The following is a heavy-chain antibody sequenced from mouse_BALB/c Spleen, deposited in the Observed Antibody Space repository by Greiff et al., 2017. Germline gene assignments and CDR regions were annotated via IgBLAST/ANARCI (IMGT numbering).Heavy chain of an antibody. Sequence: EVNLVESGPSLVKPSQTLSLTCSVTGDSITSGYWNWIRKFPGNKLEYMGYISYSGSTYYNPSLKSRISITRDTSKNQYYLQLNSVTTEDTATYYCARYYGSSYVFAYWGQGTLVTVSA. CDR1: GDSITSGY. D-gene: IGHD1-1*01. CDR2: ISYSGST. V-gene: IGHV3-8*02. J-gene: IGHJ3*01. CDR3: ARYYGSSYVFAY.